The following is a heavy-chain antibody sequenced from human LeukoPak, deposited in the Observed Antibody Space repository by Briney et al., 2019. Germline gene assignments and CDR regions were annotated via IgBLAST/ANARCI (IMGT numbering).Heavy chain of an antibody. V-gene: IGHV4-59*07. CDR2: IHYTGST. CDR1: GGPITVYH. J-gene: IGHJ4*02. CDR3: ARFHPNWGLDY. Sequence: SDTLSLTCSVSGGPITVYHWIWIRQPQGKDLEFIGYIHYTGSTNYNSSLTSRISISTDTSKNQFSLKMTSVTAADTAVYYCARFHPNWGLDYWGQGILVTVSS. D-gene: IGHD7-27*01.